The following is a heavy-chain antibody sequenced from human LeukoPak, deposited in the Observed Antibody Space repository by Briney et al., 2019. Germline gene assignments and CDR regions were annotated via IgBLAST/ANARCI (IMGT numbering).Heavy chain of an antibody. CDR1: GGSISSGGYS. CDR2: IYHSGST. CDR3: ARGYGDTIDY. J-gene: IGHJ4*02. V-gene: IGHV4-30-2*01. D-gene: IGHD4-17*01. Sequence: PSQTLSLTCAVSGGSISSGGYSWSWIRQPPGKGLEWIGYIYHSGSTYYNPSLKGRVTISVDRSKNQFSLKLSSVTAADTAVYYCARGYGDTIDYWGQGTLVTVSS.